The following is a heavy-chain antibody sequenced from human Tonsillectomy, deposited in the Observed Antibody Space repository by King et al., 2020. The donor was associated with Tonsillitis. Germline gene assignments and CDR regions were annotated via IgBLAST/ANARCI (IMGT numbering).Heavy chain of an antibody. D-gene: IGHD5-18*01. CDR1: GFTFSSYS. Sequence: EVQLVESGGGLVKPGGSLRLSCAASGFTFSSYSMNWVRQAPGKGLEWFSSMSSSSSSIYYADSVKGRFTISRDNAKNSLYLQMNSLRAEDTAVYYCARERGYSYGYADFWGQGTLVTVSS. CDR2: MSSSSSSI. CDR3: ARERGYSYGYADF. J-gene: IGHJ4*02. V-gene: IGHV3-21*01.